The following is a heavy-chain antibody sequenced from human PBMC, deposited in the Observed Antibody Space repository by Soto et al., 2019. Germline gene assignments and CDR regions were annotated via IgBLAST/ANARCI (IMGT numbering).Heavy chain of an antibody. CDR1: GLTFSTFG. CDR3: ARVNDPDDY. D-gene: IGHD1-1*01. V-gene: IGHV3-48*04. J-gene: IGHJ4*02. CDR2: ISSSSSTI. Sequence: GGSLRLSCEASGLTFSTFGMNVVRQAPGKGLEWVSYISSSSSTIFYTDSVKGRFTVSRDNAKNTVYLQMDSLRAEDTALYYCARVNDPDDYWGQGTLVTVSS.